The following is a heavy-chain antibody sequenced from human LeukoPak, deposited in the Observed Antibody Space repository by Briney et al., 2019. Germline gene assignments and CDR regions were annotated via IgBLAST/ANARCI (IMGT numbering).Heavy chain of an antibody. CDR2: INWTGCRT. CDR1: GFTFDDYG. D-gene: IGHD3-3*01. CDR3: ARDLLSGRVGY. Sequence: AGSLRLSCAASGFTFDDYGMSWVRQAPTKALELVPCINWTGCRTGYADSVKGRFTISRDNAKNSLYLQMNSLRAEDTALYYCARDLLSGRVGYWGQGTLVTVSS. V-gene: IGHV3-20*04. J-gene: IGHJ4*02.